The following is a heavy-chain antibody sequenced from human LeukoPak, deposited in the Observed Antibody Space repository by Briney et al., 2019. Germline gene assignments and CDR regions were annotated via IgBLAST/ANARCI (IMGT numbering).Heavy chain of an antibody. D-gene: IGHD2-2*02. CDR2: IYYSGST. CDR1: GGSISSYY. CDR3: ARALVVPAATPLYYFDY. V-gene: IGHV4-59*01. J-gene: IGHJ4*02. Sequence: PSETLSLTCTVSGGSISSYYWSWIRQPAGKGLEWIGYIYYSGSTNYNPSLKSRVTISVDTSKNQFSLKLSSATAADTAVYYCARALVVPAATPLYYFDYWGQGTLVTVSS.